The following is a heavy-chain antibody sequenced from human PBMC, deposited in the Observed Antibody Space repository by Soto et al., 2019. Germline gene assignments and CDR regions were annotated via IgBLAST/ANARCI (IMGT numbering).Heavy chain of an antibody. J-gene: IGHJ4*02. D-gene: IGHD5-18*01. V-gene: IGHV3-9*01. CDR3: AKGYSYGVVEPLGY. CDR2: ISWNSGII. CDR1: GFSFDDYA. Sequence: EVQLVESGGGLVQPGRSLRLSCAASGFSFDDYAMHWVRQAPGKGLEWVSGISWNSGIIDYADSVKGRFTISRDNAKNSLYRQMSSLRAEDAALYYCAKGYSYGVVEPLGYWGQGTLVTVSS.